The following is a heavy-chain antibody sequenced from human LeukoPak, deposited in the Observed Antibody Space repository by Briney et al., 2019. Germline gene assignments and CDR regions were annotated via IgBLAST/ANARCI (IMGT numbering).Heavy chain of an antibody. D-gene: IGHD5-24*01. J-gene: IGHJ5*02. Sequence: SVKVSCKASGGTFSSYAISWVRQAPGQGLEWMGRIIPIFGTANYAQKFQGRVTITTDESTSTAYMELSSLRSEDTAVYYCARGGDGYNSWFDPWGQGTLVTVSS. CDR3: ARGGDGYNSWFDP. V-gene: IGHV1-69*05. CDR2: IIPIFGTA. CDR1: GGTFSSYA.